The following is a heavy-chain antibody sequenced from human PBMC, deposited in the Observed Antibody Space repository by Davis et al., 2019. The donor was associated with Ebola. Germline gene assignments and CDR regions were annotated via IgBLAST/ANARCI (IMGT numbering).Heavy chain of an antibody. CDR3: ARGPSVRGMDV. J-gene: IGHJ6*02. Sequence: PETLSLTCAVYGGSFSGYYWSWIRQPPGKGLEWIGEINHSGSTNYNPSLKSRVTISVGTSKNQFSLKLSSVTAADTAVYYCARGPSVRGMDVWGQGTTVTVSS. CDR1: GGSFSGYY. CDR2: INHSGST. D-gene: IGHD3-10*01. V-gene: IGHV4-34*01.